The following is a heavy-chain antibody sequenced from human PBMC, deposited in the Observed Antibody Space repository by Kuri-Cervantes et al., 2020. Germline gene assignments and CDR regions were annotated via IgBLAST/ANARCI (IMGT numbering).Heavy chain of an antibody. CDR1: GGSISSSSYY. V-gene: IGHV4-39*07. J-gene: IGHJ6*02. CDR3: ARGWGDWRNYYYYGMDV. Sequence: SETLSLTCTVSGGSISSSSYYWGWIRQPPGKGLEWIGSIYYSGSTYYNPSLKSRVTISVDTSKNQFSLKLSSVTAADTAVYYCARGWGDWRNYYYYGMDVWGQGTTVTVSS. CDR2: IYYSGST. D-gene: IGHD3-10*01.